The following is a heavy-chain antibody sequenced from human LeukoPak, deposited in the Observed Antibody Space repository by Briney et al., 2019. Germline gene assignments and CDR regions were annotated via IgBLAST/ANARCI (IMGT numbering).Heavy chain of an antibody. Sequence: PSETLSLTCTVSGGSISNYYWSWIRQPPGKGLEWMGYIFYSGSTNYNPSLNSRVTISVDMSKNQFSLKLSSVTAADTAVYYCASPYSIAARRGTYYYYYMDVWGKGTTVTVSS. CDR1: GGSISNYY. V-gene: IGHV4-59*08. J-gene: IGHJ6*03. CDR2: IFYSGST. D-gene: IGHD6-6*01. CDR3: ASPYSIAARRGTYYYYYMDV.